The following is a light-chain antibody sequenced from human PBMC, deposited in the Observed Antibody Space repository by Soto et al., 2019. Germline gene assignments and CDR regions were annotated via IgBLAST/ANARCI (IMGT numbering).Light chain of an antibody. CDR2: YDD. CDR1: TSGIGNNA. CDR3: AAWDDSLNAAV. V-gene: IGLV1-36*01. J-gene: IGLJ7*01. Sequence: QSVLTQPPSVSEAPRQRVTISCSGSTSGIGNNAVSSYQQVPGKAPKLLIYYDDVLPSGVSDRFSGSKSGTSASLAISGLQSEDEGDYYCAAWDDSLNAAVFGGGTQLTVL.